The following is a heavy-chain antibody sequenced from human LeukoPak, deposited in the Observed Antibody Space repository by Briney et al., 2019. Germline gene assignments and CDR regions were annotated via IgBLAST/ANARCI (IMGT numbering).Heavy chain of an antibody. V-gene: IGHV4-59*08. CDR2: VYYSGSS. J-gene: IGHJ4*02. Sequence: SETLSLTCTVSGGSISGYYWSWIRQPPAKGLEWIGDVYYSGSSNYNPSLKSRVTISVDASKNQLSLKLSSVTAADTAVYYCAKRYDSGTFDYWGQGTLVTVSS. D-gene: IGHD3-10*01. CDR1: GGSISGYY. CDR3: AKRYDSGTFDY.